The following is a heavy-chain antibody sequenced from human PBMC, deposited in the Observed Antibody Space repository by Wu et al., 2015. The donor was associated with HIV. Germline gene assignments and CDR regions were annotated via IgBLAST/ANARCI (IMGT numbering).Heavy chain of an antibody. D-gene: IGHD2-2*01. Sequence: QAQLVQSGAEVKKPGASVRVSCKASGYTFSDYYIHWVRQAPGQGLEWMGWMSPTTGNTGYAHRFQGRLTMTRNTSMSTAYMELSSLRSEDTAVYYCTRGRQYLANAFYYGLDVWGQGTTVTVSS. CDR2: MSPTTGNT. CDR1: GYTFSDYY. CDR3: TRGRQYLANAFYYGLDV. J-gene: IGHJ6*02. V-gene: IGHV1-8*02.